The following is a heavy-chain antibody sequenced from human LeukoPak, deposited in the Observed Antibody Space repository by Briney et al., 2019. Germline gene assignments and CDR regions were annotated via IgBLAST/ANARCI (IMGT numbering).Heavy chain of an antibody. Sequence: GASVKVSCKASGYTFTSYYMHWVRQAPGQGLEWMGWMNPNSGNTGYAQKFQGRVSMTRNTSISTAYMEPSSLRSEDTAVYYCPRGPQSYSSGRYRPLNYYGMDVWGQGTTVTVSS. CDR2: MNPNSGNT. CDR3: PRGPQSYSSGRYRPLNYYGMDV. CDR1: GYTFTSYY. D-gene: IGHD6-19*01. V-gene: IGHV1-8*02. J-gene: IGHJ6*02.